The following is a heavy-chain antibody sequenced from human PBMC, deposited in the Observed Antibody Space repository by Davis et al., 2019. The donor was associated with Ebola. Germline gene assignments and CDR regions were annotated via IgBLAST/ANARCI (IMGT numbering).Heavy chain of an antibody. J-gene: IGHJ6*03. Sequence: GESLKISCAASGFTFSDFAMNWVRQAPGKGLEWVASISDNGYSSDYADSVKGRFTISRDSFKSMVFLQMNRLTAEDTAIYFCARNLSENYHGYMDVWGKGTTVIVSS. D-gene: IGHD1-7*01. CDR1: GFTFSDFA. CDR3: ARNLSENYHGYMDV. V-gene: IGHV3-23*01. CDR2: ISDNGYSS.